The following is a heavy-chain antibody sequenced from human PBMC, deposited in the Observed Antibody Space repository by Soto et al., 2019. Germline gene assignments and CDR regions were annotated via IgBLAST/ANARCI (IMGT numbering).Heavy chain of an antibody. CDR1: GGSISSSSYY. CDR3: ARKYSSGWRIFRY. Sequence: PSETLSLTCTVSGGSISSSSYYWGWIRQPPGKGLEWIGSIYYSGSTYYNPSLKSRVTISVDTFKNQVSLKARSVTAAGTGVYFCARKYSSGWRIFRYRGPGTLVTGFS. J-gene: IGHJ4*02. D-gene: IGHD6-19*01. CDR2: IYYSGST. V-gene: IGHV4-39*01.